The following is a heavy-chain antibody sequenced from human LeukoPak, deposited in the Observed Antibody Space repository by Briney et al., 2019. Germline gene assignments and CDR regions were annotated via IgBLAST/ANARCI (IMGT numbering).Heavy chain of an antibody. D-gene: IGHD2-2*02. J-gene: IGHJ4*02. CDR1: GFTFSTYS. CDR3: ARVCVSTSCHNLDY. CDR2: ITSSSTYV. V-gene: IGHV3-21*01. Sequence: GSLRLSCAASGFTFSTYSMNWVRQTPGKGLEWVSSITSSSTYVFYADSVKRRFTISRDNAKNSLYLQMTSLAAEDTAVYYCARVCVSTSCHNLDYWGQGTLVTVSS.